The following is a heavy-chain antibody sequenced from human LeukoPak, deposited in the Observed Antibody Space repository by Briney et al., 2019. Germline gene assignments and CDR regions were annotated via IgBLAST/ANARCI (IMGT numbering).Heavy chain of an antibody. CDR2: VPYSGTT. Sequence: SETLSLTCTVSDGSITNYDWSWVRQPPGKGLEFIGHVPYSGTTNYNPSLRSRVTISIDTSKKHFFLKLKSVTAADTAVYYCATGYGDFRVEGRYFYSWGQGTLVTVSS. D-gene: IGHD4-17*01. V-gene: IGHV4-59*01. CDR1: DGSITNYD. J-gene: IGHJ4*02. CDR3: ATGYGDFRVEGRYFYS.